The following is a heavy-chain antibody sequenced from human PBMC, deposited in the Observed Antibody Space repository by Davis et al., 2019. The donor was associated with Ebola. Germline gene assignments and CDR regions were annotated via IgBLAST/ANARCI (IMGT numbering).Heavy chain of an antibody. CDR3: TTTPIEYDLDSWFDP. CDR1: GFTFTSYA. Sequence: PGGSLRLSCIASGFTFTSYAMHWVRQAPGKGLEWVAVISYDAHNKYYADSVKGRFTISRDNSKNTLFLQMNSLRVEDTAVYYCTTTPIEYDLDSWFDPWGQGTLVTVSS. D-gene: IGHD3/OR15-3a*01. CDR2: ISYDAHNK. V-gene: IGHV3-30-3*01. J-gene: IGHJ5*02.